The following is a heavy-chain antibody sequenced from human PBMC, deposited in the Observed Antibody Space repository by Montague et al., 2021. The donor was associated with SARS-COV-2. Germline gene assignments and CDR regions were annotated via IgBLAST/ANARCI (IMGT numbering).Heavy chain of an antibody. J-gene: IGHJ4*02. CDR2: IYHSGDT. Sequence: TLSLTCAVSGDSISSGTYSWSWIRQPPGKGLEWIGYIYHSGDTYYNPSLKSRVTISVDRSKNQFSLRLSSVTAADTAVYYCARGGGYSDLHYFDYWGQGTLVTVSS. D-gene: IGHD4-17*01. V-gene: IGHV4-30-2*01. CDR3: ARGGGYSDLHYFDY. CDR1: GDSISSGTYS.